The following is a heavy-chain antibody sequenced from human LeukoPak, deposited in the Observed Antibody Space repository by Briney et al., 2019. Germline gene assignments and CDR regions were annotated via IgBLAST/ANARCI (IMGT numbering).Heavy chain of an antibody. D-gene: IGHD6-19*01. J-gene: IGHJ4*02. Sequence: GGSLRLSCAASGFTFSRYWMSWVRQAPGRGLEWVANINQDGSEKYYVDSVKGRFTISRDNAKNSLYLQMNSLTAEDTAVYYCTRGSRRLGLWGQGTLVTVSS. CDR2: INQDGSEK. V-gene: IGHV3-7*03. CDR3: TRGSRRLGL. CDR1: GFTFSRYW.